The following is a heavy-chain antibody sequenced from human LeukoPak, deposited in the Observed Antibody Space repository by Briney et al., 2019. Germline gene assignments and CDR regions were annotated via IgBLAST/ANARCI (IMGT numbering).Heavy chain of an antibody. V-gene: IGHV4-31*03. CDR1: GGSISGSSYY. J-gene: IGHJ6*02. CDR3: ARVSGGAYYYYGMDV. CDR2: IYYSGST. D-gene: IGHD3-10*01. Sequence: PSETLSLTCTVSGGSISGSSYYWGWIRQHPGKGLEWIGYIYYSGSTYYNPSLKSRVTISVDTSKNQFSLKLSSVTAADTAVYYCARVSGGAYYYYGMDVWGQGTTVTVSS.